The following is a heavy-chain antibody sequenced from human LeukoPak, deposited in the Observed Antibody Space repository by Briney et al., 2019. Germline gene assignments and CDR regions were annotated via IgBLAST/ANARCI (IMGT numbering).Heavy chain of an antibody. J-gene: IGHJ3*02. CDR2: ISGGSTYI. D-gene: IGHD2-8*02. CDR1: GFTFDLSW. V-gene: IGHV3-21*01. Sequence: GGSLRLSCAASGFTFDLSWMSWVRQAPGKGLEWISSISGGSTYIYYADSVRGRFTISRDNAKNSVYLQMNSLRGEDTAVYYCARDDVTTNGGVIADSRLFDIWGQGTMVTVSS. CDR3: ARDDVTTNGGVIADSRLFDI.